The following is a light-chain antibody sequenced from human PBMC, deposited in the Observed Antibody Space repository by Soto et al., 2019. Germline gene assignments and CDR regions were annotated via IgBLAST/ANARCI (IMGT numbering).Light chain of an antibody. CDR3: QQYNSDSQT. Sequence: DIQMTQSPSTLSASVGDRVTITCRASQSLGTWLAWFQQKPGKAPKLLIYDASTLESGVPSRFSGSGSGTEFTLPINSLQPDDLATYYCQQYNSDSQTFGQGTKVELK. J-gene: IGKJ1*01. CDR2: DAS. CDR1: QSLGTW. V-gene: IGKV1-5*01.